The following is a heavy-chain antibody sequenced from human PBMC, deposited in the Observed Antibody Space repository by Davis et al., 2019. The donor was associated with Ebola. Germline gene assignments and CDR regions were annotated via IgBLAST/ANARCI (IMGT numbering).Heavy chain of an antibody. CDR1: GFTFSSHS. Sequence: GGSLRLSCTASGFTFSSHSMSWVRQAPGKGLEWVSVISGRSTTIYYADSVKGRFTISRDNSKNTLYLQMNSLRDEDAAVYYCAKEGDYCGRDCYGSFDYWGQGTLVTVSS. CDR3: AKEGDYCGRDCYGSFDY. V-gene: IGHV3-23*01. D-gene: IGHD2-21*02. J-gene: IGHJ4*02. CDR2: ISGRSTTI.